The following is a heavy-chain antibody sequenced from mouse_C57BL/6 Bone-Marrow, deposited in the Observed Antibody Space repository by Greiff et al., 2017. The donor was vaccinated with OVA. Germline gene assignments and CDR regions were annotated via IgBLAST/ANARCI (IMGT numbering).Heavy chain of an antibody. CDR2: IYPGSGST. D-gene: IGHD1-1*01. Sequence: VQLQQPGAELVKPGASVKMSCKASGYTFTSYWITWVKQRPGQGLEWIGGIYPGSGSTNYNEKFKSKATLTVDTSSSTAYMQLSSLTSEDSAVYYCARRYYGGSYWYFDVWGTGTTVTVSS. CDR1: GYTFTSYW. CDR3: ARRYYGGSYWYFDV. J-gene: IGHJ1*03. V-gene: IGHV1-55*01.